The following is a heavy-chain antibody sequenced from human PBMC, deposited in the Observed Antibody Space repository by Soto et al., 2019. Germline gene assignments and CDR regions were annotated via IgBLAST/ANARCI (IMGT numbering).Heavy chain of an antibody. D-gene: IGHD5-12*01. CDR2: ISYDGTYK. V-gene: IGHV3-30*14. CDR1: GFPFNNFA. J-gene: IGHJ6*02. Sequence: SLSHSCASSGFPFNNFAMHWVRPDPGKGLEWVAFISYDGTYKYYADSVRGRFTVYRDNSKSTLFLQMNSLKFEDTAVYVCANEVDVAFSSLQYGMDVWGQGTTVTVS. CDR3: ANEVDVAFSSLQYGMDV.